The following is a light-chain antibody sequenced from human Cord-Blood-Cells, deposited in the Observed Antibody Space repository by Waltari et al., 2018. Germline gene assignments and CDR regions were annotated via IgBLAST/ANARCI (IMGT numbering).Light chain of an antibody. CDR3: SSYTSSSTYV. Sequence: QSALTQPASVSGSPGQSITISCTGTSSDVGGYNYVSWYQQHPGKAPKLMIYDVSKRPGGVFNRFSGSKSGNTASLTISGLQAEDEADYYCSSYTSSSTYVFGTGTKVTVL. J-gene: IGLJ1*01. CDR1: SSDVGGYNY. CDR2: DVS. V-gene: IGLV2-14*01.